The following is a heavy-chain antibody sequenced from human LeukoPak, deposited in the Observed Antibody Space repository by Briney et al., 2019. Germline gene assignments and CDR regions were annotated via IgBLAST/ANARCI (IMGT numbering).Heavy chain of an antibody. J-gene: IGHJ4*02. CDR2: INSDGSST. CDR3: RLAVAGTGVDY. Sequence: GGSLGLSCAASGFTFTTYWMHWVRQAPGKGLVWVSRINSDGSSTSYADSVKGRFTISRDNAKNTLYLQMNRLRAEYTAVYYCRLAVAGTGVDYWGQGTLVTVSS. D-gene: IGHD6-19*01. CDR1: GFTFTTYW. V-gene: IGHV3-74*01.